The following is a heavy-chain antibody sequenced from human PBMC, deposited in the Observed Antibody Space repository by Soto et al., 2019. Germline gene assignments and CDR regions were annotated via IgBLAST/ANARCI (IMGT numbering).Heavy chain of an antibody. J-gene: IGHJ4*02. Sequence: GASVKVSCKASGYTFTSYGISWVRQAPGQGLEWMGWISAYNGNTNYAQKLQGRVTMTTGTSTSTAYMELRSLRSDDTAVYYCARDPSVGAMGFPDYWGQGTLVTVSS. V-gene: IGHV1-18*04. CDR1: GYTFTSYG. CDR2: ISAYNGNT. D-gene: IGHD1-26*01. CDR3: ARDPSVGAMGFPDY.